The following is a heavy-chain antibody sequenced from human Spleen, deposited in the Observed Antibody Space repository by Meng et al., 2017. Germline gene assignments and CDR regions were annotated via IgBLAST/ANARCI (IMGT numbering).Heavy chain of an antibody. D-gene: IGHD2-21*02. V-gene: IGHV3-7*01. J-gene: IGHJ3*02. CDR2: IKQDGSEK. Sequence: GESLKISCAASGFTFSNSPLNWVRQAPGKGLEWVANIKQDGSEKYYVDSVKGRFTISRDNAKNSLYLQMNSLRAEDTAVYYCAREGDYSGYDYPHYCGGDCHAFDIWGQGTMVTVSS. CDR3: AREGDYSGYDYPHYCGGDCHAFDI. CDR1: GFTFSNSP.